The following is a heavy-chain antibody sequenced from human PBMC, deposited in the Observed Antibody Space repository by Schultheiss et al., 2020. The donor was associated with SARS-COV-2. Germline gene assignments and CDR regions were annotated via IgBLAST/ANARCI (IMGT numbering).Heavy chain of an antibody. CDR2: IYWNDDK. Sequence: SGPTLVKPTQTLTLTCTFSGFSLTTSGVGVGWIRQPPGKALEWLALIYWNDDKRYSPSLKSRLTITKDTSKNQVVLTMTNMDPVDTATYYCARSGYSYGPFDYWGQGTLVTVAS. CDR3: ARSGYSYGPFDY. D-gene: IGHD5-18*01. V-gene: IGHV2-5*01. CDR1: GFSLTTSGVG. J-gene: IGHJ4*02.